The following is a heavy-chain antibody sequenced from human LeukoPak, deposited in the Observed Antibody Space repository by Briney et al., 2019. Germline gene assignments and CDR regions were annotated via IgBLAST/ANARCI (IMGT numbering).Heavy chain of an antibody. CDR1: GFTFSTYW. CDR3: ATDRDNSDWQKRFDS. CDR2: INKDASAI. Sequence: GGSLRLSCAASGFTFSTYWMNWYRQAPGKGLEWVGNINKDASAINYVDSVRGRFTISRDNAKNSLHLQMNSLRAEDTAVYYCATDRDNSDWQKRFDSWGQGTLVTVSS. V-gene: IGHV3-7*01. J-gene: IGHJ4*02. D-gene: IGHD2-21*02.